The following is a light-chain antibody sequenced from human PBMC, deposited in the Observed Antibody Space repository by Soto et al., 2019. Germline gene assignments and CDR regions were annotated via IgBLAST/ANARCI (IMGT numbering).Light chain of an antibody. CDR3: QSFDRSLSAPVI. CDR1: SSYIGAHFG. J-gene: IGLJ2*01. Sequence: QSVLTQPPSVSGAPGQRVTISCTASSSYIGAHFGVHWYQQLPGTAPKLLIYGDTNRPSGVPDRFSGSRSGTSVSLTITGLQAEDEGDYYCQSFDRSLSAPVIFGGGTKVTVL. V-gene: IGLV1-40*01. CDR2: GDT.